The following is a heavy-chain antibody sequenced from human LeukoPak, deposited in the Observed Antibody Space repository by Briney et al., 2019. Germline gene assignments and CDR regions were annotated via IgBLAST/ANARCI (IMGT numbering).Heavy chain of an antibody. CDR3: ARDPLLGYCTNGVCGGGYYYMDV. J-gene: IGHJ6*03. CDR2: IIPIFGTA. Sequence: SVKVSCKASGGTFSSYAISWVRQAPGQGLEWMGGIIPIFGTANYAQKFQGRVTITADESTSTAYMELSSLRSEDTAVYYCARDPLLGYCTNGVCGGGYYYMDVWGKGTTVTVSS. CDR1: GGTFSSYA. V-gene: IGHV1-69*13. D-gene: IGHD2-8*01.